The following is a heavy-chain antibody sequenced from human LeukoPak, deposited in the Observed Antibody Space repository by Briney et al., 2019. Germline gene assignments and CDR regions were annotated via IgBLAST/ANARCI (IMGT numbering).Heavy chain of an antibody. CDR2: IYSGGNT. Sequence: GGSLRLSCAASGFTVSSNYMSWVRQAPGKGLEWVSVIYSGGNTYYADSVKGRFTISRDNSRNTLFLQMNSLRAEDTAVYYCARVTYIGGWTGPLDYWGQGTLVTVPS. CDR1: GFTVSSNY. J-gene: IGHJ4*02. CDR3: ARVTYIGGWTGPLDY. D-gene: IGHD6-19*01. V-gene: IGHV3-53*01.